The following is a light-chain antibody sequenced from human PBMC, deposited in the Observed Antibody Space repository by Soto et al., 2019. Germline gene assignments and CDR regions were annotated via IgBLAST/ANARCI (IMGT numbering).Light chain of an antibody. CDR3: QQGSNWPLT. V-gene: IGKV3-11*01. CDR2: DAS. J-gene: IGKJ4*01. CDR1: QSVSAN. Sequence: EIVLTQSPATLSLSPGERATLSCRASQSVSANLAWYQQKPGQAPRLLLYDASNRATGIPARFSGGGSGTDFTLTISSLEPEDFAVYYCQQGSNWPLTFGGGTRVEIK.